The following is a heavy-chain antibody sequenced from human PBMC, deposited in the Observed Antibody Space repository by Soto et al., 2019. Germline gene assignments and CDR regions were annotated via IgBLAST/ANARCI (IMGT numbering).Heavy chain of an antibody. CDR2: INPSDGTT. V-gene: IGHV1-46*01. D-gene: IGHD3-10*02. Sequence: ASVKVSCKASGYTFTSRYMHWVRQAPGQGLEWMGIINPSDGTTTYAQKFEGRVTFTRDTVATTVNMELTSLTSEDTAVYYCGRDQSGTGYYVDWFDPWGQGTLVTVSS. CDR1: GYTFTSRY. CDR3: GRDQSGTGYYVDWFDP. J-gene: IGHJ5*02.